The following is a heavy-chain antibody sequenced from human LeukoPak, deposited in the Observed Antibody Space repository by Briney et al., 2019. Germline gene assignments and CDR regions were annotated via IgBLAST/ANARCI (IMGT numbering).Heavy chain of an antibody. CDR2: IYYSGST. J-gene: IGHJ6*02. CDR1: GGSISSYY. Sequence: SDTLSLTCTVSGGSISSYYWSWIRQPPGKGLEWIGYIYYSGSTNYNPSLKSRVTISVDTSKNQFSLKLSSVTAADTAVYYCARISSSWPRYYYYYGMDVWGQGTTVTVSS. D-gene: IGHD6-13*01. V-gene: IGHV4-59*07. CDR3: ARISSSWPRYYYYYGMDV.